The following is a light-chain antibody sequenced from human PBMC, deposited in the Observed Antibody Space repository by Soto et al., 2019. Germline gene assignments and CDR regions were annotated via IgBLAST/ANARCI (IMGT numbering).Light chain of an antibody. CDR2: GAS. CDR3: QQYGSSPTWT. J-gene: IGKJ1*01. CDR1: QTVNNNY. V-gene: IGKV3-20*01. Sequence: ELVLTQSPGTLSLSPGERATLSCRASQTVNNNYLAWYQQIPGQAPRLLISGASGRATGTPDRFSGSASGTDFTLTISRLEPEDFAVYYCQQYGSSPTWTFGQGTKVDIK.